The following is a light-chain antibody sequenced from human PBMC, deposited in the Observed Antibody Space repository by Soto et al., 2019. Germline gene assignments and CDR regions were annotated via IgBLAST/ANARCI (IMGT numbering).Light chain of an antibody. J-gene: IGKJ1*01. CDR1: QGISSW. CDR2: AAS. V-gene: IGKV1-12*02. CDR3: PKGYSFPWT. Sequence: DIQMTQSPSSVSASVGDRVTITCRASQGISSWLAWYQQKPGKAPKLLIYAASSLQSGVPSRFRGHGSWNEFPSTISSLQPEDFATYFCPKGYSFPWTFGQGTKVEIK.